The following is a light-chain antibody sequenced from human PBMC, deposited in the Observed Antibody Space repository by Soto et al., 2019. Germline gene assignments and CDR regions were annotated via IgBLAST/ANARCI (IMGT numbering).Light chain of an antibody. CDR3: CSYTRTSNHYF. CDR2: EVR. CDR1: SSDIGDYDY. Sequence: QSLLTHPASLSGSPGQSITISCTGTSSDIGDYDYVSWYQQRPGRAPKLMIYEVRYRPSGVSNRFSGSKSGNTASLTISGLQAEDEADYYCCSYTRTSNHYFFGSGTKVTVL. V-gene: IGLV2-14*01. J-gene: IGLJ1*01.